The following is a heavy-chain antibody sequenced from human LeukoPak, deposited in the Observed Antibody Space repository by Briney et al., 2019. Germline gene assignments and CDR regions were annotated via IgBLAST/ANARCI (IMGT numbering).Heavy chain of an antibody. CDR3: ARVSPTGDYGDYSDYYGMDV. J-gene: IGHJ6*02. Sequence: SETLSLTCAVYGGSFSGYYWSWIRQPPGKGLEWIGYIYYSGSTNYNPSLKSRVTISVDTSKNQFSLKLSSVTAADTAVYYCARVSPTGDYGDYSDYYGMDVWGQGTTVTVSS. CDR1: GGSFSGYY. CDR2: IYYSGST. D-gene: IGHD4-17*01. V-gene: IGHV4-59*01.